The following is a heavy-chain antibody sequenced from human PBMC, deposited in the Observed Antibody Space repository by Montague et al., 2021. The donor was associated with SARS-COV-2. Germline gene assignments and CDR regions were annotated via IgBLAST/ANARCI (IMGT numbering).Heavy chain of an antibody. CDR2: IDYSGST. V-gene: IGHV4-39*01. J-gene: IGHJ3*01. CDR1: GGSISSSSYY. D-gene: IGHD3-3*01. CDR3: ARHGVAGITIFGVVTPRGGFDV. Sequence: SETLSLTCTVSGGSISSSSYYWGWIRQPPGKGLEWIGSIDYSGSTYYNPSLKSRVTISVDTSKNQFSLTMSSVTAAATAVYYCARHGVAGITIFGVVTPRGGFDVWGQGTMVTVSS.